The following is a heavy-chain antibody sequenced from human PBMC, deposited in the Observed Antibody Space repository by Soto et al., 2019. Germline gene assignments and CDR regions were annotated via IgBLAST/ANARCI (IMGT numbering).Heavy chain of an antibody. D-gene: IGHD3-22*01. CDR2: ISSSSSYI. V-gene: IGHV3-21*01. Sequence: GGSLRLSCAASGFTFSSYSMNWVRQAPGKGLEWVSSISSSSSYIYYADSVKGRFTISRDNAKNSLYLQMNSLRAEDTAVYYCARDSYYYDSSGYTAYHGMDVWGQGTTVTVSS. J-gene: IGHJ6*02. CDR3: ARDSYYYDSSGYTAYHGMDV. CDR1: GFTFSSYS.